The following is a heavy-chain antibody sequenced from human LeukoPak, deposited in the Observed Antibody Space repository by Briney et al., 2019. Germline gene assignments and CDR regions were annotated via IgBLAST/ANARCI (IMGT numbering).Heavy chain of an antibody. CDR2: ISGYNGNA. V-gene: IGHV1-18*01. D-gene: IGHD3-22*01. J-gene: IGHJ4*02. Sequence: ASVRVSCKASGYTFTSYGLSWVRQAPGQGLEWMGWISGYNGNANYAQKFQGRVTMTTDTSTSTAYMELRSLRSDDTAVYYCARDGHRRYYYESSDYRFDYWGQGTLVTVSS. CDR3: ARDGHRRYYYESSDYRFDY. CDR1: GYTFTSYG.